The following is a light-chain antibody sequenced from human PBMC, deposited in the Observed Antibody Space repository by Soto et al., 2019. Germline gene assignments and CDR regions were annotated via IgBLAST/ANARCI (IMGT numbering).Light chain of an antibody. V-gene: IGKV1-8*01. CDR2: AAS. CDR3: QQYYSYPPYT. CDR1: QGISSS. J-gene: IGKJ2*01. Sequence: AIRMTQSPSSFSASTGDRVTITCRASQGISSSLAWYQQKPGKAPKLLIYAASTLQSGVPSRFSGSGSGTDFTLTISCLQSEDFATYYWQQYYSYPPYTFGQGTKLEIK.